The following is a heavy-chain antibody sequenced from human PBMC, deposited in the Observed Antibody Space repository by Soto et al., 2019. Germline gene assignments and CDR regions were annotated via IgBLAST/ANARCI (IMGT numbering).Heavy chain of an antibody. CDR3: AKKASCGATSCYLPNDYYYFYGMDV. D-gene: IGHD2-2*01. Sequence: GGSLRLSCAASGFAFSDSVMSWVRQAPGKGLEWISSITTGGSSIYYADSVKVRFTISRDDSKNTLYLQMKSLRAEDTAIYYCAKKASCGATSCYLPNDYYYFYGMDVRGQGTTVTVSS. V-gene: IGHV3-23*01. CDR1: GFAFSDSV. CDR2: ITTGGSSI. J-gene: IGHJ6*02.